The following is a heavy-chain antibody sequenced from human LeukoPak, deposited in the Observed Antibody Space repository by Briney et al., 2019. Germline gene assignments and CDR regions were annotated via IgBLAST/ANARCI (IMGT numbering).Heavy chain of an antibody. CDR2: IYYSGST. J-gene: IGHJ4*02. CDR1: GGSISSYY. Sequence: PSETLSLTCTVSGGSISSYYWSWIRQPPGKGLEWIGYIYYSGSTNYNPSLKSRVTISVDTSKNQFSLKLSSVTAADTAVYYCASRGEGYCSSTSCYTTPFDYWGQGTLVTVSS. V-gene: IGHV4-59*01. D-gene: IGHD2-2*02. CDR3: ASRGEGYCSSTSCYTTPFDY.